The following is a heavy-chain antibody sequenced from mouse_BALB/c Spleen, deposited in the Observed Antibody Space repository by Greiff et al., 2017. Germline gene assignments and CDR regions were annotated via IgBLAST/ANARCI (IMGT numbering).Heavy chain of an antibody. Sequence: EVKLEESGGGLVQPGGSMKLSCVASGFTFSNYWMNWVRQSPEKGLEWVAEIRLKSNNYATHYAESVKGRFTISRDDSKSSVYLQMNNLRAEDTGMYYCTTLYYYGSSDYWGQGTTLTVSS. CDR2: IRLKSNNYAT. V-gene: IGHV6-6*02. CDR1: GFTFSNYW. CDR3: TTLYYYGSSDY. D-gene: IGHD1-1*01. J-gene: IGHJ2*01.